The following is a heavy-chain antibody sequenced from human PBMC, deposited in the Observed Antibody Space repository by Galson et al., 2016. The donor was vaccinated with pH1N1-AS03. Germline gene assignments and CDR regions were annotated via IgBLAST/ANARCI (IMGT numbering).Heavy chain of an antibody. V-gene: IGHV1-18*04. CDR3: ARAAPFDP. J-gene: IGHJ5*02. Sequence: SVKVSCKASGYTFSNFGMSWVRQAPGQGLEWMGCISPQNGNTQYAQRLEGRVTMTTDTSTSTAYMELWSLTYDDTAVYYCARAAPFDPWGQGTLVIVSS. D-gene: IGHD2-15*01. CDR1: GYTFSNFG. CDR2: ISPQNGNT.